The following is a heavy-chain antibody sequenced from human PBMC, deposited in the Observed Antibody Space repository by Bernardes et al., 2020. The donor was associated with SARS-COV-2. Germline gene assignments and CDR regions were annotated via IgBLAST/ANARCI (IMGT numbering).Heavy chain of an antibody. J-gene: IGHJ4*02. Sequence: GGSLRLSCAASGFTFSDYYMSWIRQAPGKGLEWVSYISSSSSYTNYADSVKGRFTISRDNAKNSVYLQMNSLRAEDTAVYYCARVNRQWLGAYYFDYWGQGTLVTVSS. CDR2: ISSSSSYT. V-gene: IGHV3-11*05. CDR3: ARVNRQWLGAYYFDY. D-gene: IGHD6-19*01. CDR1: GFTFSDYY.